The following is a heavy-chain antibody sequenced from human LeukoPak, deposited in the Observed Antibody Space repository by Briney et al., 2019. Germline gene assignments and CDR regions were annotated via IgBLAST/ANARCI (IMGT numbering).Heavy chain of an antibody. Sequence: ASVNVSPKASGYTFTTYGISWVRQAPGQGLEWMGWISAYNGNTNYAQKLQGRVTMTTDTSTSTAYMDLRSLRSDDTAVYYCARDPTIAVAGPGYWGQGTLVTVSS. V-gene: IGHV1-18*01. J-gene: IGHJ4*02. D-gene: IGHD6-19*01. CDR3: ARDPTIAVAGPGY. CDR2: ISAYNGNT. CDR1: GYTFTTYG.